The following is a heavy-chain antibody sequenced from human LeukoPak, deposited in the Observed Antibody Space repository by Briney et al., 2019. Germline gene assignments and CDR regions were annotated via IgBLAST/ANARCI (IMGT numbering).Heavy chain of an antibody. D-gene: IGHD6-6*01. Sequence: EASVKVSCKASGGTFSSYAISWVRQAPGQGLEWMGGIIPIFGTANYAQKFQGRVTITADESTSTAYMELSSLRSEDTAVYYCARGIAARRPEFDPWGQGTLVTVSS. J-gene: IGHJ5*02. CDR1: GGTFSSYA. CDR2: IIPIFGTA. V-gene: IGHV1-69*13. CDR3: ARGIAARRPEFDP.